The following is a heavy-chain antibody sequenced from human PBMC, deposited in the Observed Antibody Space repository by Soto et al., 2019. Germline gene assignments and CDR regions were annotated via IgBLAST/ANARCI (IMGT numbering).Heavy chain of an antibody. D-gene: IGHD2-2*02. CDR3: AREGYCSSTSCYTGHLDY. CDR1: GYTFTSYG. CDR2: ISAYNGNT. J-gene: IGHJ4*02. V-gene: IGHV1-18*01. Sequence: GASVKVSCKASGYTFTSYGISWVRQAPGQGLEWMGWISAYNGNTNYAQKLQGRVTMTTDTSTSTAYMELRSLRSDDTAVYYCAREGYCSSTSCYTGHLDYWGQGTLVTVSS.